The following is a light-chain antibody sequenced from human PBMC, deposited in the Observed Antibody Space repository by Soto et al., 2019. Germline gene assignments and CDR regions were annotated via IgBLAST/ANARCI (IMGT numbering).Light chain of an antibody. J-gene: IGLJ2*01. CDR1: SSDVGDYNY. CDR3: SSYTGSTTVV. CDR2: EVT. V-gene: IGLV2-14*01. Sequence: QSALTQPASVSGSPGQSITISRTGTSSDVGDYNYVSWYQQHPGKAPKLIIYEVTNRPSGVSNRFSGSKSGNTASLTISGLQAGDDADYYCSSYTGSTTVVFGGGTKLTVL.